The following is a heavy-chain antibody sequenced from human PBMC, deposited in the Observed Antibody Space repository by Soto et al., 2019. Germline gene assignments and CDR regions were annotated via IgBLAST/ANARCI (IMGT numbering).Heavy chain of an antibody. D-gene: IGHD1-1*01. CDR3: ARGASVGTGWFDP. J-gene: IGHJ5*02. CDR2: TYYGGTT. CDR1: GYSISNNSY. Sequence: PSETLSLTCSVSGYSISNNSYWGWIRQPPGKGLEWIGVTYYGGTTYYNPSLKSRVTISLDTSRNQFSLKLTSVTAADTAVYYCARGASVGTGWFDPWGQGTLVTVSS. V-gene: IGHV4-38-2*02.